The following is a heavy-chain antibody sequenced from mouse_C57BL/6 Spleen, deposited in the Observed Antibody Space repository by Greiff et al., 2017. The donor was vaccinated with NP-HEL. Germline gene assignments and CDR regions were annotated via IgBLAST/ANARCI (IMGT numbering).Heavy chain of an antibody. CDR2: INPNNGGT. V-gene: IGHV1-18*01. CDR1: GYTFTDYY. Sequence: EVQLQQSGPELVKPGASVKISCKASGYTFTDYYMDWVKQSPGKSLEWIGDINPNNGGTNYNQKFKGKATLTVDKSSSTAYMELRSLTSEDTAVYYCAREGSGWFAYWGQGTLVTVSA. J-gene: IGHJ3*01. CDR3: AREGSGWFAY. D-gene: IGHD3-1*01.